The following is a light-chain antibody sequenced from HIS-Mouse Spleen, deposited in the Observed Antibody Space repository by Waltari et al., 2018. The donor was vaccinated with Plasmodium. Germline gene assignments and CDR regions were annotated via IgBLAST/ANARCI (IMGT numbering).Light chain of an antibody. V-gene: IGLV2-23*01. Sequence: QSALTQPASVSGSPGQSLTIPCTGTSSDVGSYNLVSWYQHHPGKAPKLMISERSKRPSGVSNRFSGSKSGNTASLTISGLQAEDEADYYCCSYAGSSTLVFGGGTKLTVL. CDR3: CSYAGSSTLV. CDR2: ERS. CDR1: SSDVGSYNL. J-gene: IGLJ2*01.